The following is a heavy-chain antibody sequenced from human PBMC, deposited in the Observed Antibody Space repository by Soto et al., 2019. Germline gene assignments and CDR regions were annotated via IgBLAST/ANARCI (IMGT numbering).Heavy chain of an antibody. CDR2: IYYSGST. J-gene: IGHJ4*02. CDR1: GGSISSYY. CDR3: AAQGVVVAATPRFVGYFDY. Sequence: SETLSPTCTVSGGSISSYYWSWIRQPPGKGLEWIGYIYYSGSTNYNPSLKSRVTISVDTSKNQFSLKLSSVTAADTAVYYCAAQGVVVAATPRFVGYFDYWGQGTLVTVSS. V-gene: IGHV4-59*01. D-gene: IGHD2-15*01.